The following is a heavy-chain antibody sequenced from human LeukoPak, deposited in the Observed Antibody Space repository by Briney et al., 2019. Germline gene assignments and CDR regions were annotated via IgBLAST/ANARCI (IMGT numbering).Heavy chain of an antibody. V-gene: IGHV1-46*01. Sequence: ASVKVSCKASGYTFTSYYMHWVRQAPGQGLEWMGIINPSGGSTSYAQKFQGRVTMTRDTSTSTVYMELRSLRSDDTAVYYCAKDARGYCSKGACYSIDYWGQGTLVTVSS. J-gene: IGHJ4*02. CDR2: INPSGGST. CDR3: AKDARGYCSKGACYSIDY. D-gene: IGHD2-8*01. CDR1: GYTFTSYY.